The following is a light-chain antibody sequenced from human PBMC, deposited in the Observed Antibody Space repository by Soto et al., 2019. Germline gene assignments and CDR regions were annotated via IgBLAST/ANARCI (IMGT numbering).Light chain of an antibody. CDR3: QQYGTSPWT. CDR2: GAS. J-gene: IGKJ1*01. V-gene: IGKV3-20*01. Sequence: IVLTQSPGTLSLSPGQRSPLSCTASPSVSSSYLAWYQQKPGQAPRLLIYGASSRATGIPARFSGSGSGTDFTLTISSLEPEDFAVYYCQQYGTSPWTFGQGTTGDIK. CDR1: PSVSSSY.